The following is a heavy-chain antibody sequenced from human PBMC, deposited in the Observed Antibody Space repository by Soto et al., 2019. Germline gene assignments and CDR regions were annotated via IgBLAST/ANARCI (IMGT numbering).Heavy chain of an antibody. J-gene: IGHJ5*02. CDR2: INHSGST. V-gene: IGHV4-34*01. Sequence: SETLSLTCAVYGGSFSGYYWSWIRQPPGKGLEWIGEINHSGSTNYNPSLKSRVTISVDTSKNQFSLKLSSVTAADTAVYYCARGAVLRYFDWLSHWGQGTLVTVSS. CDR1: GGSFSGYY. D-gene: IGHD3-9*01. CDR3: ARGAVLRYFDWLSH.